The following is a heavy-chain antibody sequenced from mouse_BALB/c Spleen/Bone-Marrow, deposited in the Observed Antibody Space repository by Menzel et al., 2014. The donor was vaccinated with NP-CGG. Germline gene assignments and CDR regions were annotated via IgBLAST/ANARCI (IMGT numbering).Heavy chain of an antibody. CDR3: AAYYYGSSYVFAY. D-gene: IGHD1-1*01. CDR1: GFNIKDTY. Sequence: EVQLQQSGAELVKPGASVKLSCTASGFNIKDTYMHWVKQRPEQGLEWIGRIDPADGNTKYDPKFQGKATITADTSSNTAYLQLSSLTSEDTAVYYCAAYYYGSSYVFAYWGQGTLVTVSA. J-gene: IGHJ3*01. V-gene: IGHV14-3*02. CDR2: IDPADGNT.